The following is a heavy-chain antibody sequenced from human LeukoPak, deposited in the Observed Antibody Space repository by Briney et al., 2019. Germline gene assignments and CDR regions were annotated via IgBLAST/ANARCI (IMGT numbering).Heavy chain of an antibody. D-gene: IGHD3-22*01. CDR3: ARGRRGYDSSGYYFIWFDP. V-gene: IGHV4-34*01. Sequence: SETLSLTCAVYGGSFSGYYWSWIRQPPGKGLEWIGEINHSGSTNYNPSLKSRVTISVDTSKNQFSLKLSSVTAADTAVYYCARGRRGYDSSGYYFIWFDPWGQGTLVTVSS. CDR1: GGSFSGYY. J-gene: IGHJ5*02. CDR2: INHSGST.